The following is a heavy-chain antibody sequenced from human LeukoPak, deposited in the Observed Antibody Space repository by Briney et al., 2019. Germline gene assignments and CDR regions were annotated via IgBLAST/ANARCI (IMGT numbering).Heavy chain of an antibody. CDR3: AKWGDYDVLTGYYVSDY. D-gene: IGHD3-9*01. J-gene: IGHJ4*02. V-gene: IGHV3-23*01. CDR2: ITGGGSGI. Sequence: GGSLRLSCAASGFTFSNYAMSWVRQAPGKGLEWVSAITGGGSGIYYADSMKSRFTISRDNSKNTLYLQINSLRAEDTAVDYCAKWGDYDVLTGYYVSDYWGQGTLVTVSS. CDR1: GFTFSNYA.